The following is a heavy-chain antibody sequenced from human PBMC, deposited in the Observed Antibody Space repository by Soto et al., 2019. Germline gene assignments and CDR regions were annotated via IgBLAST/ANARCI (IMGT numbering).Heavy chain of an antibody. CDR1: GFTFSTYG. CDR3: AKEVEVAGDLDY. D-gene: IGHD6-19*01. V-gene: IGHV3-30*18. J-gene: IGHJ4*01. Sequence: GSLRLSCVSSGFTFSTYGIHWVRQAPGKGLEWVGVISSDGETKYYADSVKGRFTISRENSKNTMYLQMASLRPEDTAVYYCAKEVEVAGDLDYWGHGTLVTVSS. CDR2: ISSDGETK.